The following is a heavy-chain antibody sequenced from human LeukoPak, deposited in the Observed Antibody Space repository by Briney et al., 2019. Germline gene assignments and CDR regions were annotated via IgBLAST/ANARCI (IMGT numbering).Heavy chain of an antibody. J-gene: IGHJ5*02. CDR3: ARHLYEDILWFGELLYRGTNWFDP. CDR1: GGSIRSSYYY. CDR2: IYDSGST. D-gene: IGHD3-10*01. Sequence: SETLSLTCTVSGGSIRSSYYYWGWIRQPPGKGLEWIGSIYDSGSTYYNPSLKSRVTISVDTSKNQFSLKLSSVTAADTAVYYCARHLYEDILWFGELLYRGTNWFDPWGQGTLVTVSS. V-gene: IGHV4-39*01.